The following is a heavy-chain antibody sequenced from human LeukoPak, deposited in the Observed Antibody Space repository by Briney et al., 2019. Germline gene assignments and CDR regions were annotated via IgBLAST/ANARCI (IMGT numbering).Heavy chain of an antibody. CDR2: INHSGST. CDR1: GGSFSGYY. V-gene: IGHV4-34*01. J-gene: IGHJ5*02. CDR3: ARGLGLRFDP. Sequence: KPSETLSLTCAVYGGSFSGYYWSWIRQPPGKGLEWIGEINHSGSTNYNPSLKSRVTISVGTSKNQFSLKLSSVTAADTAVYYCARGLGLRFDPWGQGTLVTVSS.